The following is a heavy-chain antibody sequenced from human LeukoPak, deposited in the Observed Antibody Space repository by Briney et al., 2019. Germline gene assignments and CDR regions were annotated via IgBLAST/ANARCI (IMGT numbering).Heavy chain of an antibody. J-gene: IGHJ4*02. Sequence: GGSLRLSCAASGFTFNSYAMSWVRQAPGKGLEWVSAISGSGGSTYYADSVKGRFTISRDNSKNTLYLQMNSLRAEDTAVYYCAKDGTEWYYDSSGYYSNWGQGTLVTVSP. V-gene: IGHV3-23*01. CDR3: AKDGTEWYYDSSGYYSN. CDR2: ISGSGGST. CDR1: GFTFNSYA. D-gene: IGHD3-22*01.